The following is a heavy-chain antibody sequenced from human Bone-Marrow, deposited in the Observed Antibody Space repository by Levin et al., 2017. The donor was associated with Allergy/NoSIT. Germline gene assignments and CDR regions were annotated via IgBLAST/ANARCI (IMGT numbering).Heavy chain of an antibody. J-gene: IGHJ4*02. Sequence: GGSLRLSCAASGFTFRHYTMNWVRQAPGKGLEWVSCITSSGDSTYYADSVKGRFTISRDNAKNSLYLQLNRLRDEDTAMYYCARDPSRGYSDSSGYSCDHWGQGTLVTVSS. CDR1: GFTFRHYT. CDR3: ARDPSRGYSDSSGYSCDH. D-gene: IGHD3-22*01. CDR2: ITSSGDST. V-gene: IGHV3-48*02.